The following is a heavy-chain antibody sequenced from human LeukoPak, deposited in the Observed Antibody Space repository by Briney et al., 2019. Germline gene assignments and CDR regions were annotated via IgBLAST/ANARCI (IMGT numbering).Heavy chain of an antibody. CDR3: ARHSSSGWYDVDH. J-gene: IGHJ4*02. D-gene: IGHD6-19*01. Sequence: SDTLSLTCAVSGYSISSSNWWGWIRQSPGKGLEWIGYIYYSGSTYYNPSLKSRVTMSVGTSKNQFSLKVSSVTAVDTAVYYCARHSSSGWYDVDHWGQGTLVTVSS. CDR1: GYSISSSNW. V-gene: IGHV4-28*01. CDR2: IYYSGST.